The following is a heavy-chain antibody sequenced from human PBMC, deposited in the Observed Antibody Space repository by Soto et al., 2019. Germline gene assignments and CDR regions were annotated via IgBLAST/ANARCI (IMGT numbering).Heavy chain of an antibody. D-gene: IGHD4-17*01. CDR2: INPHSGDT. Sequence: QVQLVQSGAEVKKPGASVKVSYVASGYSFTDHYIHWVRQAPGQRLGWMEWINPHSGDTIYAQKFQGRVTLTRDTSISTAYMELNRLRSDDTAVYYCARGRTVNFYGMDVWGQGTTVTVSS. CDR1: GYSFTDHY. CDR3: ARGRTVNFYGMDV. J-gene: IGHJ6*02. V-gene: IGHV1-2*02.